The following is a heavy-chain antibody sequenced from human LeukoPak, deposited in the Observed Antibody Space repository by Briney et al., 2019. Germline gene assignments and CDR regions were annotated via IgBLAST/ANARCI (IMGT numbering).Heavy chain of an antibody. J-gene: IGHJ4*02. CDR1: GFTFDDYA. CDR2: ISWNSGSI. V-gene: IGHV3-9*01. Sequence: GRSLRLSCAASGFTFDDYAMHWVRQAPGKGLEWVSGISWNSGSIGYADSVKGRFTISRDNAKNSLYLQMNSLRAEDTAVYYCARVLVDHFDYWGQGTLVTVSS. CDR3: ARVLVDHFDY. D-gene: IGHD2-8*01.